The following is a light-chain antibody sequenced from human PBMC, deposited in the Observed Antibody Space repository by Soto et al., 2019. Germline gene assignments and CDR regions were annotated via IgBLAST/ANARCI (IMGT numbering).Light chain of an antibody. V-gene: IGKV1-39*01. Sequence: DIQMTQSPSSLSASVGDRVTITCRASQSISSYLNWYQQKPGKAPKLLIYAASSLQSGVPSRFSGSGSGTEFTVTISSLQPEDFATYYCQQSYSTLSITVGQGTRLEIK. J-gene: IGKJ5*01. CDR3: QQSYSTLSIT. CDR2: AAS. CDR1: QSISSY.